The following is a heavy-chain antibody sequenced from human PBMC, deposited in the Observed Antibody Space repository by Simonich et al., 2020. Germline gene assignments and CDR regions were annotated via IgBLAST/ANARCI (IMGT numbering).Heavy chain of an antibody. J-gene: IGHJ4*02. Sequence: GGGLVKPGGSLRLSCAASGFTFSSYSRNWVRQAPGKGLEWVSSISSNSSYIYYADSVKGRFTISRDNAKNSLYLQMNSLRAEDTAVYYCARDTSYYGSGSYYFDYWGQGTLVTVSS. CDR1: GFTFSSYS. CDR2: ISSNSSYI. D-gene: IGHD3-10*01. V-gene: IGHV3-21*01. CDR3: ARDTSYYGSGSYYFDY.